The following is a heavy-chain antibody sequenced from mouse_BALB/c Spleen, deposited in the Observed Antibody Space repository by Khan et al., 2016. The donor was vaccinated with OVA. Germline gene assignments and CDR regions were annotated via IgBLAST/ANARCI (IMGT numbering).Heavy chain of an antibody. CDR3: ARTYFSYGNYGDYYAMDY. CDR1: GFSLTDYG. J-gene: IGHJ4*01. D-gene: IGHD2-1*01. V-gene: IGHV2-2*02. CDR2: IWRGGST. Sequence: VELVESGPGLVQPSQSLSITCTVSGFSLTDYGLHWVRQSPGKGLEWLGVIWRGGSTDYNAAFISRLSINKDNSKSQVFFRMNSLQDNDTAIYYCARTYFSYGNYGDYYAMDYWGQGTSVTVSS.